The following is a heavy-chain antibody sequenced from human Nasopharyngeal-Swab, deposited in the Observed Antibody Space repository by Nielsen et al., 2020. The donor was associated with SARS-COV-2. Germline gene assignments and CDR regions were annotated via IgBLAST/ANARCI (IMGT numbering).Heavy chain of an antibody. D-gene: IGHD3-22*01. Sequence: WVRQAPGQGLEWMGGIIPIFGTANYAQKFQGRVTITADESTRTAYMELSSLRSEDTAMYYCAREGAHYYDNSGYFSHDYWGQGTLVTVSS. CDR3: AREGAHYYDNSGYFSHDY. CDR2: IIPIFGTA. J-gene: IGHJ4*02. V-gene: IGHV1-69*01.